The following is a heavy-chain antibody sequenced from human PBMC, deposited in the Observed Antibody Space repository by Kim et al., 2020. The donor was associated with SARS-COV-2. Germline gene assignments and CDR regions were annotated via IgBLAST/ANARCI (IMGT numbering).Heavy chain of an antibody. CDR3: AKSGLSNYYYYGMDV. CDR1: GFTFDDYA. J-gene: IGHJ6*02. Sequence: GGSLRLSCAASGFTFDDYAMHWVRQAPGKGLEWVSGISWNSGSIGYADSVKGRFTISRDNAKNSLYLQMNGLRAEDTALYYCAKSGLSNYYYYGMDVWGQGATVTVSS. V-gene: IGHV3-9*01. CDR2: ISWNSGSI. D-gene: IGHD1-26*01.